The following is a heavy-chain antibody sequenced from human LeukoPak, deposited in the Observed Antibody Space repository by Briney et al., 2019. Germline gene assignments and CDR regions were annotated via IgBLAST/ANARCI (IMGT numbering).Heavy chain of an antibody. CDR3: AREATIVGATII. V-gene: IGHV4-4*07. CDR2: ISTSGST. CDR1: GGSVSTYY. J-gene: IGHJ4*02. Sequence: SSETLSLTCTASGGSVSTYYWSWIRQSAGKGLEWIGHISTSGSTTYNPSLKSRVTMSVDTSKNQFSLKLSSVTAADTAVYYCAREATIVGATIIWGQGTLVTVSS. D-gene: IGHD1-26*01.